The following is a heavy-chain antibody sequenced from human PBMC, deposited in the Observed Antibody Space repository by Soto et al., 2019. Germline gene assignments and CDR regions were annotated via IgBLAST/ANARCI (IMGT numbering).Heavy chain of an antibody. D-gene: IGHD6-6*01. V-gene: IGHV4-61*01. J-gene: IGHJ6*03. CDR2: IYYSGST. Sequence: SETLSLTCTVSGGSVSSGSYYWSWIRQPPGKGLEWIGNIYYSGSTNYNPSLKSRVTISVDTSKNQFSLKLSPVTAADTAVYYCATAGGGAARPNYDYYYMDVWGKGTTVTVSS. CDR1: GGSVSSGSYY. CDR3: ATAGGGAARPNYDYYYMDV.